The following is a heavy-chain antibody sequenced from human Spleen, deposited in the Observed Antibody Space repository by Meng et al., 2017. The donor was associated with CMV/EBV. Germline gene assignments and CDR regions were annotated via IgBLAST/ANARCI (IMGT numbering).Heavy chain of an antibody. Sequence: VGVGWVRQPPGQALEWLALIHWNDDQRYNPSLKNRLTITKDTSKNQVVLKMSNMDPVDTATYYCVHSSARFGYCSSTNCPPWGMDVWGQGTTVTVSS. CDR2: IHWNDDQ. V-gene: IGHV2-5*01. CDR3: VHSSARFGYCSSTNCPPWGMDV. D-gene: IGHD2-2*03. CDR1: VG. J-gene: IGHJ6*02.